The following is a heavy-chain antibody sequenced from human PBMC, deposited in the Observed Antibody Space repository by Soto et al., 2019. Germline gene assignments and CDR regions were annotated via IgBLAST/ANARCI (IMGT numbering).Heavy chain of an antibody. CDR3: AREAGDTATSYGMDV. Sequence: ASVKVSCKASGYTFTGYYMHWVRQAPGQGLEWMGWINPNSGGTNYAQKFQGWVTMTRDTSISTAYMELSRLRSDDTAVYYCAREAGDTATSYGMDVWGQGTTVTVLL. V-gene: IGHV1-2*04. D-gene: IGHD5-18*01. J-gene: IGHJ6*02. CDR1: GYTFTGYY. CDR2: INPNSGGT.